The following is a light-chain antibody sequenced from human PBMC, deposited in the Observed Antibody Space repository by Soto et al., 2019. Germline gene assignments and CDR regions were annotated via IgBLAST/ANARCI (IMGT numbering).Light chain of an antibody. CDR2: DVS. V-gene: IGLV2-14*03. CDR3: SSFTGSNYV. Sequence: QSALTQPASVSGSPGQSITISCTGTISDVGGYNFVSWYQQYPGKAPKLMTCDVSNRPSGVSNRFSGNKSGNTASLSISGLQAEDEADYYCSSFTGSNYVFGTGTKLTVL. J-gene: IGLJ1*01. CDR1: ISDVGGYNF.